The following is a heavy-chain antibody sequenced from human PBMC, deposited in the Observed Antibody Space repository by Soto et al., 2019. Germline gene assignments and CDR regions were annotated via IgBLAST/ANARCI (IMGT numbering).Heavy chain of an antibody. V-gene: IGHV4-34*01. CDR1: GGSFSGYY. D-gene: IGHD2-2*01. CDR2: INHSGST. CDR3: ARVHVVVVIRGWFDP. Sequence: SETLSLTCAVYGGSFSGYYWSWIRQPPGKGLEWIGEINHSGSTNYNPSLKSRVTISVDTSKNQFSLKLSSVTAADTAVYYCARVHVVVVIRGWFDPWGQGTLVTVSS. J-gene: IGHJ5*02.